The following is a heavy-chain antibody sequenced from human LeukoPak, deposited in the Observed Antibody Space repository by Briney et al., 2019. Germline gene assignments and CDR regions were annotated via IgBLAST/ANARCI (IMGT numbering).Heavy chain of an antibody. V-gene: IGHV3-43*02. CDR2: ISGDGGST. J-gene: IGHJ4*01. D-gene: IGHD3-16*02. CDR3: ARDVGGGYHLFTEGH. CDR1: AFTFIDHG. Sequence: GGSLRLSCAASAFTFIDHGMHWVRQAPGKGLEWVSLISGDGGSTYYADSVKGRFTISRDNANNSLYLEMNSLRAEDTAVYYCARDVGGGYHLFTEGHRGHGTLVTVSS.